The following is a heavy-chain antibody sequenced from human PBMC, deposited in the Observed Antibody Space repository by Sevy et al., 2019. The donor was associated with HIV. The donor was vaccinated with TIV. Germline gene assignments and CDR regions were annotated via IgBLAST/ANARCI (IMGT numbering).Heavy chain of an antibody. J-gene: IGHJ5*02. D-gene: IGHD2-2*03. V-gene: IGHV4-38-2*01. Sequence: GSLRLSCAVSGYSISSGYYWGWIRQPPGKGLEWIGSIYHSGSTYYNPSLKSRVTISVDTSKNQFSLKLSSVTAADTAVYYCARLGYCSSTSCQYMGSLGDDPWGQGTLVTVSS. CDR1: GYSISSGYY. CDR3: ARLGYCSSTSCQYMGSLGDDP. CDR2: IYHSGST.